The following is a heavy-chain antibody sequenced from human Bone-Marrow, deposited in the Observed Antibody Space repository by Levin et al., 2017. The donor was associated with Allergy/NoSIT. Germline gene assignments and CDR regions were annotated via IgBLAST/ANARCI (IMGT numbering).Heavy chain of an antibody. CDR3: ATQLWSSGGLFHSDY. CDR2: IYPGDSDT. CDR1: GYSSTNYW. J-gene: IGHJ4*02. D-gene: IGHD3-16*01. Sequence: GGSLRLSCKGSGYSSTNYWIVWVRQMPGKGLEWMGIIYPGDSDTRYSPSFQGQVTISGDKSISTAYLQWSSLKASDTAMYYCATQLWSSGGLFHSDYWGQGTLVTVSS. V-gene: IGHV5-51*01.